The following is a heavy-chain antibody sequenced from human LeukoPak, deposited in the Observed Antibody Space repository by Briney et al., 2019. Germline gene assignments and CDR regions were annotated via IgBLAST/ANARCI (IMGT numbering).Heavy chain of an antibody. Sequence: SGTLSLTCGVSGGSITSTNWWSWVHQPPGQGLEWIGEVSLSGLTNYNPSLSSRVIMALDTSKNHLSLHLTSVTAADTAVYYCSRENGAFSPFGYWGQGYLVTVLS. CDR1: GGSITSTNW. J-gene: IGHJ4*02. CDR2: VSLSGLT. D-gene: IGHD2-8*01. CDR3: SRENGAFSPFGY. V-gene: IGHV4-4*02.